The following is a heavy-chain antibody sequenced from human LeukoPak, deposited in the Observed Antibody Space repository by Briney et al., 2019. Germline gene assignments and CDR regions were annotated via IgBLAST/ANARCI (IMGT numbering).Heavy chain of an antibody. D-gene: IGHD3-22*01. CDR1: GDSINSLDL. CDR2: MYLSGTT. J-gene: IGHJ4*02. CDR3: AGLVGRYSSGLYYYYFDY. V-gene: IGHV4-4*02. Sequence: SGTLSLTCTVSGDSINSLDLWSWVRQPPGKGLEWIGEMYLSGTTHSNPSVKSRVTISIDKSKNQFFLNLSSVTATDTAVYYCAGLVGRYSSGLYYYYFDYWGQGTLVTVSS.